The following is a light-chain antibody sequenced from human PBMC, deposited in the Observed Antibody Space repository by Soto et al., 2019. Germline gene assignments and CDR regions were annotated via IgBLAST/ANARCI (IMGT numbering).Light chain of an antibody. Sequence: QSVLTQPPSASGTPGQRVTISCSGSSSNIGSNTVNWYQQLPGTAPTLLIYSNNQRPSGFPDRFSGSKSGPAAALAMSVLQAEDEAEYYCSALDDSLNGVVFGGGTQLTVL. CDR3: SALDDSLNGVV. CDR1: SSNIGSNT. V-gene: IGLV1-44*01. J-gene: IGLJ2*01. CDR2: SNN.